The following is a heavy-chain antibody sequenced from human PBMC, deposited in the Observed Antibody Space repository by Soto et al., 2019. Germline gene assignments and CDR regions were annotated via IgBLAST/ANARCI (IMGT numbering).Heavy chain of an antibody. J-gene: IGHJ4*02. CDR3: AHPHPYTGMDTYFDY. D-gene: IGHD3-16*01. CDR1: GFSLSTSGVG. V-gene: IGHV2-5*02. CDR2: IYWDDDK. Sequence: QITLKESGPTLVKPTQTLTLTCTFSGFSLSTSGVGVGWIRQPPGKALEWLALIYWDDDKRYSPSLKSRLTITKDTSKNQVVLTMTNIDPVDTATYYCAHPHPYTGMDTYFDYWGQGTLVTVSS.